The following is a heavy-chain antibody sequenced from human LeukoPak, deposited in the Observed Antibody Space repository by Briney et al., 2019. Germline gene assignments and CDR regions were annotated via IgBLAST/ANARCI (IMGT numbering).Heavy chain of an antibody. CDR1: GGSISSSRYY. D-gene: IGHD3-16*02. J-gene: IGHJ4*02. V-gene: IGHV4-39*07. Sequence: PSETLSLTCTVSGGSISSSRYYWGWIRQPPGKGLEWIGSIYYSGSTYYNPSLKSRVTISVDTSKNQFSLKLSSVTAADTAVYYCARGGRLSIDPVDYWGQGTLVTVSS. CDR3: ARGGRLSIDPVDY. CDR2: IYYSGST.